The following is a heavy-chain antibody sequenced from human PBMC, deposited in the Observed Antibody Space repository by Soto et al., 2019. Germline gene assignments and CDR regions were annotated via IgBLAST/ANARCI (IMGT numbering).Heavy chain of an antibody. V-gene: IGHV3-33*01. D-gene: IGHD3-10*01. CDR1: GFTFSSYA. CDR2: IWYDGSNQ. Sequence: QVQLVESGGGVVQPGRSLRLSCAASGFTFSSYAMHWVRQAPGKGLEWVALIWYDGSNQYYADSVKGRFTISRDNSKNTLDLQMNSLRAEDTAVSYCARDSSEHCFGSGSYPSYGMDVWGQGTTVTVSS. J-gene: IGHJ6*02. CDR3: ARDSSEHCFGSGSYPSYGMDV.